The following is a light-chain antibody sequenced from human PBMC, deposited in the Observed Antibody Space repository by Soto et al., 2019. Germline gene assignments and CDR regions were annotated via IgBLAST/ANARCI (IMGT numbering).Light chain of an antibody. Sequence: QSVLTQPPSVSGTPGQRVTISCSGSSSNIGSDYVYWYQQLPGTAPKLLIYTDYQRPSGVPDRFSGSKSGTSASLAISGLRSEDEADYWRAAWDARLSAWVFGGGTKLTVL. J-gene: IGLJ3*02. CDR1: SSNIGSDY. CDR3: AAWDARLSAWV. V-gene: IGLV1-47*02. CDR2: TDY.